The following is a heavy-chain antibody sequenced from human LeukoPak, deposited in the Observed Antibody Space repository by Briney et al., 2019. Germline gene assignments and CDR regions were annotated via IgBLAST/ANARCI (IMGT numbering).Heavy chain of an antibody. CDR3: ARIAVAHFDP. CDR2: IYSGGST. V-gene: IGHV3-66*01. D-gene: IGHD6-19*01. Sequence: PGGSLRFSCAASGFTVSSNYMSWVRQAPGKGLEWVSVIYSGGSTYYADSVKGRFTISRDKSKNTLYLQMNSLRAEDTALYYCARIAVAHFDPWGQGTLVTVSS. CDR1: GFTVSSNY. J-gene: IGHJ5*02.